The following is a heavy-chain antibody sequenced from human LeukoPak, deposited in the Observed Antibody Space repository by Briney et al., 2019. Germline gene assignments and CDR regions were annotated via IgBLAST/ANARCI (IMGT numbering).Heavy chain of an antibody. V-gene: IGHV3-30*04. J-gene: IGHJ6*03. CDR2: ISYDGSNK. CDR1: GFTFSSYA. Sequence: PGGSLRLSCAASGFTFSSYAMHWVRQAPGKGLEWVAVISYDGSNKYYADSVKGRFTISRDNSKNTLYLQMNSLRAEDTAVYYCARDYSNYGRYSSSWYYYYYYMDVWGKGTTVTISS. D-gene: IGHD6-13*01. CDR3: ARDYSNYGRYSSSWYYYYYYMDV.